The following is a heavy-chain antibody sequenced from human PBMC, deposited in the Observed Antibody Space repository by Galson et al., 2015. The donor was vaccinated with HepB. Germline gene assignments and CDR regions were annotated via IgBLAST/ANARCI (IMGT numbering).Heavy chain of an antibody. V-gene: IGHV3-15*01. CDR1: GYTFSTYW. Sequence: SGAEVKKPGESLKISCKASGYTFSTYWMTWVRQAPGMGLEWVGRIKSKTDGETTDYAAPVKGRFTISRDDSKNRLYLQMNSLKTEDTAVYYCTTDVYYSTYWSWLDPWGQGTLVTVSS. CDR3: TTDVYYSTYWSWLDP. CDR2: IKSKTDGETT. D-gene: IGHD2-8*02. J-gene: IGHJ5*02.